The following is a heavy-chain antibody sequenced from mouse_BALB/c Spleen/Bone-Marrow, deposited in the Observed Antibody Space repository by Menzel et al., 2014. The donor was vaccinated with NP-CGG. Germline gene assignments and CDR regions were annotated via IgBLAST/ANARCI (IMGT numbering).Heavy chain of an antibody. J-gene: IGHJ2*01. CDR3: ASYYDYDGRGY. V-gene: IGHV1-87*01. D-gene: IGHD2-4*01. Sequence: SGAELARPGASVKLSCKASGYTFTSYWMQWVKQRPGQGLEWIGAIYPGDGDTRYTQKFKGKATLTADKSSSTAYMQLSSSASEDSAVYYCASYYDYDGRGYWGQGTTLTVSS. CDR2: IYPGDGDT. CDR1: GYTFTSYW.